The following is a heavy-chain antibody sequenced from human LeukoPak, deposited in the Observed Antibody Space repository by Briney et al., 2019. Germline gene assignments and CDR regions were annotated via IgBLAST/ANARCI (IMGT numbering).Heavy chain of an antibody. D-gene: IGHD3-9*01. Sequence: GASVKVSCKASGFTFSSSSMQWVRQARGQRLEWIGWIVVGSGNTKYAEKFQERVTITRDMSTSTAYMELSSLRSEDTAVYYCARTYDILTGEGFPGRYFDYWGQGTLVTVSS. CDR1: GFTFSSSS. V-gene: IGHV1-58*02. CDR2: IVVGSGNT. J-gene: IGHJ4*02. CDR3: ARTYDILTGEGFPGRYFDY.